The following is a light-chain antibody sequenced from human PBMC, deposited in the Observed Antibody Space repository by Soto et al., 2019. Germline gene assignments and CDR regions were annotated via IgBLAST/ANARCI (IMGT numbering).Light chain of an antibody. CDR1: QSVSSN. CDR2: GAS. J-gene: IGKJ1*01. Sequence: EIVMTQSPATLSVSPGERATLSCRASQSVSSNLAWYQQKPGQAPSLLIYGASTMATGVPARFSGSGSGTEFTLTISSRQSEDFAVYYCQQYNNWPPWTFGQGTKVEIK. V-gene: IGKV3-15*01. CDR3: QQYNNWPPWT.